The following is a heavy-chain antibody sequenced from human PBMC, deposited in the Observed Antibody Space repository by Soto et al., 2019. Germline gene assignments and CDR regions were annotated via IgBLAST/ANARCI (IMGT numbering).Heavy chain of an antibody. CDR2: IYYSGST. CDR3: ARDNWNCADY. CDR1: GGSVSSGSYY. Sequence: SETLSLTCTVSGGSVSSGSYYWSWIRQPPGKGLEWIGYIYYSGSTNYNPSLKSRVTISVDTSKNQFSLKLSSVTAADTAVYYCARDNWNCADYWGQGTLVTVSS. D-gene: IGHD1-7*01. V-gene: IGHV4-61*01. J-gene: IGHJ4*02.